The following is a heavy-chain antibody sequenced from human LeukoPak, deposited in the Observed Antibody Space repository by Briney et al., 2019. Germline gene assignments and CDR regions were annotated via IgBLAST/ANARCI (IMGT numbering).Heavy chain of an antibody. D-gene: IGHD3-22*01. J-gene: IGHJ4*02. Sequence: GGSLRLSCAASGFTFSSYAMSWVRQAPGKGLEWVSSVSGSGGYTHYAGSVKGRFTISRDNSKNTLYLQMNSLRAEDTAIYYCVKDRPNYYDSSGRYYRRDGDYWGQGTLVTVSS. V-gene: IGHV3-23*01. CDR3: VKDRPNYYDSSGRYYRRDGDY. CDR1: GFTFSSYA. CDR2: VSGSGGYT.